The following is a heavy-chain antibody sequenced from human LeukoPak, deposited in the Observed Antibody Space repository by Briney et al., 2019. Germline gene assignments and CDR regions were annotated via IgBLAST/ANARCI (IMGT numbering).Heavy chain of an antibody. V-gene: IGHV4-4*07. D-gene: IGHD2-2*01. Sequence: SETLSLTCTVSGGSINSYYWSWIRQTAGKGLEWIGRIYTSGSTPDYSPSLKSRVTMSIDTSKNQFSLQLSSVTAADTAVYYCATSPPVVPAAITAFDIWGQGTMVTVSS. J-gene: IGHJ3*02. CDR3: ATSPPVVPAAITAFDI. CDR1: GGSINSYY. CDR2: IYTSGSTP.